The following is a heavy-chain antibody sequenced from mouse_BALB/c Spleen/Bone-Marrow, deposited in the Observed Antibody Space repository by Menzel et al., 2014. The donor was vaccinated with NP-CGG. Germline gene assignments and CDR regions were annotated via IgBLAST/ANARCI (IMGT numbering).Heavy chain of an antibody. V-gene: IGHV1S56*01. CDR2: IYPGDGST. CDR3: ARSGDSSGYGFAY. J-gene: IGHJ3*01. Sequence: QVQLKESGPELVKPGALVKISCKASGYTFXSYDINWVKQRPGQGLEWIGWIYPGDGSTKYNEKFKGKATLTADKSSSTAYMQLSSLTSENSAVYFCARSGDSSGYGFAYWGQGTLVTVSA. CDR1: GYTFXSYD. D-gene: IGHD3-2*01.